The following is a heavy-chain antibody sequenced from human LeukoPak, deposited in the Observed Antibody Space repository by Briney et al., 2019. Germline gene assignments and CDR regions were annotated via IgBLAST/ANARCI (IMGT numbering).Heavy chain of an antibody. D-gene: IGHD1-26*01. CDR1: GGSITTSSYY. CDR3: ARDRGGATPDAFDI. J-gene: IGHJ3*02. CDR2: IHYSGST. Sequence: PSETLSLTCTVSGGSITTSSYYWGWIRQPPGKGLEWIGSIHYSGSTYYNPSLKSRVTISVDTSKNQFSLKLSSVTAADTAVYYCARDRGGATPDAFDIWGQGTMVTVSS. V-gene: IGHV4-39*07.